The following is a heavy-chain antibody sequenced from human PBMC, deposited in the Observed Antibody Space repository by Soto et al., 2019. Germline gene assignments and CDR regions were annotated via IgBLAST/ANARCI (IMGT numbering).Heavy chain of an antibody. CDR3: ARVRRIYDSSGYYYRPDFFEY. V-gene: IGHV4-59*01. CDR2: IYYSGST. J-gene: IGHJ4*02. D-gene: IGHD3-22*01. Sequence: SETLSLTCTVSGGSISSYYWSWIRQPPGKGLEWIGYIYYSGSTNYNPSLKSRVTISVDTSKNQFSLKLSSVTAADTAVYYCARVRRIYDSSGYYYRPDFFEYWGQGTLVTVSS. CDR1: GGSISSYY.